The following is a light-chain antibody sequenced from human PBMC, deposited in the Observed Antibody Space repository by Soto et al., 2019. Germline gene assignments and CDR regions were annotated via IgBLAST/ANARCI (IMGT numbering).Light chain of an antibody. J-gene: IGLJ1*01. V-gene: IGLV1-51*01. CDR1: SSNIGNNY. CDR2: DNN. Sequence: QSALTQPPSVSAAPGQKVTISCSGSSSNIGNNYVSWYQQLPGTAPKPLIYDNNKRPSGIPDRFSGSKSGTSATLGITGLQTGDEADYYCGTWDSSLSAGGVFGTGTKVTVL. CDR3: GTWDSSLSAGGV.